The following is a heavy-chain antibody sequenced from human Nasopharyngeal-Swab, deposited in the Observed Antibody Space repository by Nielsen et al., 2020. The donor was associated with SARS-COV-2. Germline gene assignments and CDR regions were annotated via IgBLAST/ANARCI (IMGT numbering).Heavy chain of an antibody. V-gene: IGHV3-48*03. D-gene: IGHD3-10*01. CDR2: ISSSGSTR. CDR1: GFTFSSYE. Sequence: GGSLRLSCAASGFTFSSYEMNWVRQAPGKGLEWVSYISSSGSTRYYADSVKGRFTISRDNAKNSLYLQMNSLRAEDTAVYYCASALVWFGEIWFDPWGQGTLVTVSS. CDR3: ASALVWFGEIWFDP. J-gene: IGHJ5*02.